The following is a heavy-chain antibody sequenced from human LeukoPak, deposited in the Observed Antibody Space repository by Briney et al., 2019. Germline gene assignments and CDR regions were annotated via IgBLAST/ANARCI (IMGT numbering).Heavy chain of an antibody. CDR2: IGSGGST. CDR3: ARDPYGSGSTSFDI. D-gene: IGHD3-10*01. Sequence: GGSLRLSCAASGFTFSSYAMSWVRQAPGKGLEWVSVIGSGGSTYYADSVKGRFTISRDNSKNTLHLQMNSLRAEDTAVYYCARDPYGSGSTSFDIWGQGTMVTVSS. CDR1: GFTFSSYA. J-gene: IGHJ3*02. V-gene: IGHV3-23*01.